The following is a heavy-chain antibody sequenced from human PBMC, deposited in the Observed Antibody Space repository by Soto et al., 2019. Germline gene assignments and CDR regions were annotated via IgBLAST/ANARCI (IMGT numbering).Heavy chain of an antibody. CDR2: SSGSGSGGST. D-gene: IGHD4-4*01. V-gene: IGHV3-23*01. CDR3: AKDRDDYRNYVFDY. CDR1: GFTFTNYA. Sequence: EVQLLESGGGLVQPGGSLRLSCAASGFTFTNYAMTWVRQAPGKGLEWVSISSGSGSGGSTNYADSVKGRFTISRDNSKNTLYLQMNSLSVEDTAVYYCAKDRDDYRNYVFDYWGQGTLVTVSS. J-gene: IGHJ4*02.